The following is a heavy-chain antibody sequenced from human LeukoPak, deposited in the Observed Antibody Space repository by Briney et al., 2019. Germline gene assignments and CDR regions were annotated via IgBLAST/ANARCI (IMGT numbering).Heavy chain of an antibody. CDR1: GYTFTNSL. V-gene: IGHV1-18*01. CDR2: ISPQSATT. D-gene: IGHD3-3*01. J-gene: IGHJ4*02. CDR3: ARAPSNDLWSGYTPIYFDY. Sequence: ASVKVSCKASGYTFTNSLITWVQQAPGQGLEWMGWISPQSATTNYAQKFQGRVTMTTDTSTKTAYMELGSLTSDDTAVYFCARAPSNDLWSGYTPIYFDYWGQGTLVTVSS.